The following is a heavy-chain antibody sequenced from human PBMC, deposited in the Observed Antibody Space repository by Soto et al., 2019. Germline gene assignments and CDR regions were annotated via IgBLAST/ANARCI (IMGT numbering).Heavy chain of an antibody. CDR2: IAFDGSKK. D-gene: IGHD3-10*01. V-gene: IGHV3-30-3*01. Sequence: QVQLVESGGGVAQPGRSLTLSCVASGFTFSNYAMHCVRQAPGKGLEWVSAIAFDGSKKYYSASVRGRFTLSRANSKNMLFLHMDRLRPEDTAVYYCASDTSPHYRGNLDSWGQGSLVTVSS. CDR3: ASDTSPHYRGNLDS. CDR1: GFTFSNYA. J-gene: IGHJ4*02.